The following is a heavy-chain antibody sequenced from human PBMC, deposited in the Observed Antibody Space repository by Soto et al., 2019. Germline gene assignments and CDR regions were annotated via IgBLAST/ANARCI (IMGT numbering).Heavy chain of an antibody. V-gene: IGHV3-73*01. Sequence: GGSLRLSCAASGFTFSGSAMHWVRQASGKGLEWVGRIRSKANSNATAYAASVKGRFTISRDDSKNTAYLQMNSLKTEDTAVYYCTRLKEYSGYDYDYYYYYMDVWGKGTTVTVSS. J-gene: IGHJ6*03. CDR2: IRSKANSNAT. CDR1: GFTFSGSA. CDR3: TRLKEYSGYDYDYYYYYMDV. D-gene: IGHD5-12*01.